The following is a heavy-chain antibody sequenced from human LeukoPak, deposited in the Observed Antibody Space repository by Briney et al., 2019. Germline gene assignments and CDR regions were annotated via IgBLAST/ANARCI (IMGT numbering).Heavy chain of an antibody. Sequence: SETLSLTCAVYGGSFSGYYWSWIRQPPGKGLEWIGEINHSGSTNYNPSLKSRVTISVDTSKNQFSLKLSSETAADTAVYYCARGTPLSRYCSSTSCRRTNWFDPWGQGTLVTVSS. CDR1: GGSFSGYY. D-gene: IGHD2-2*01. CDR2: INHSGST. J-gene: IGHJ5*02. CDR3: ARGTPLSRYCSSTSCRRTNWFDP. V-gene: IGHV4-34*01.